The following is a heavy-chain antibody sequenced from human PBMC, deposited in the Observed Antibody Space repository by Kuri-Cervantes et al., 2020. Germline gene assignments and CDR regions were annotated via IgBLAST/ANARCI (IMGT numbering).Heavy chain of an antibody. CDR1: GYTFTSYD. J-gene: IGHJ4*02. CDR2: MNPNSGNT. V-gene: IGHV1-8*01. Sequence: ASVKVSCKASGYTFTSYDINWVRQATGQGLEWMGWMNPNSGNTGYAQKFQGRVTMTTDTSTSTAYMELRSLRSDDTAVYYCARDKGIAAAGTGYWGQGTLVTGSS. CDR3: ARDKGIAAAGTGY. D-gene: IGHD6-13*01.